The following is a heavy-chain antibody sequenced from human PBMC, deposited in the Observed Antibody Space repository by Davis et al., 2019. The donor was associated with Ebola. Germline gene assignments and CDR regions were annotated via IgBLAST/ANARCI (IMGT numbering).Heavy chain of an antibody. Sequence: PSETLSLTCTVSGGSISSGDYYWSWIRQPPGKGLEWIGYIYYSGSTYYNPSLKSRVTISVDTSKNQFSLKLSSVTAADTAVYYCARRMGATYYFDYWGQGTLVTVSS. CDR3: ARRMGATYYFDY. V-gene: IGHV4-30-4*01. J-gene: IGHJ4*02. CDR2: IYYSGST. D-gene: IGHD1-26*01. CDR1: GGSISSGDYY.